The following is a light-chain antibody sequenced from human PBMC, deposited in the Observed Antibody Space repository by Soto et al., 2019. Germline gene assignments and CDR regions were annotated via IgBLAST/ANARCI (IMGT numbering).Light chain of an antibody. CDR2: DAS. Sequence: EIVLTQSPGTLSLSPGERATLSFSASQSVTNHLAWYQQKPGQTPRLLIYDASNRAAGVPARFSGSGSGADFTLTISSLEPEDSAVYYCQQRYNWPPITFGQGTRLETK. CDR3: QQRYNWPPIT. CDR1: QSVTNH. V-gene: IGKV3-11*01. J-gene: IGKJ5*01.